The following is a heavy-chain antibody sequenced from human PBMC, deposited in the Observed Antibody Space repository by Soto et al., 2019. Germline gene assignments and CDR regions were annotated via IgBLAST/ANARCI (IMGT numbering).Heavy chain of an antibody. CDR3: ARDFFDSSDYTTNWFDP. CDR1: GGSISSGGYY. D-gene: IGHD3-22*01. V-gene: IGHV4-30-4*01. J-gene: IGHJ5*02. CDR2: IYYSGST. Sequence: SETLSLTCTVSGGSISSGGYYWSWIRQPPGKGLEWIGYIYYSGSTYYNPSLKSRVTISVDTSKNQFSLKLTSVTAADAALYYCARDFFDSSDYTTNWFDPWGQGTLVTVSS.